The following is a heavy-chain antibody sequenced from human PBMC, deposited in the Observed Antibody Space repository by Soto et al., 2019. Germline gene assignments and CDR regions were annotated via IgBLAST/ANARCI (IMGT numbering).Heavy chain of an antibody. CDR1: GFTFNSYG. D-gene: IGHD1-26*01. J-gene: IGHJ6*02. CDR2: ISYDSTKT. V-gene: IGHV3-30*03. Sequence: VGSLRLSCAASGFTFNSYGMHWVRQGPGNGLEWVAFISYDSTKTYYADSVKGRFTISRDNSNSALYVQMNSLTGEDTAVYYCARTRSAWSDFHYYSLDVWGQGTTVTVSS. CDR3: ARTRSAWSDFHYYSLDV.